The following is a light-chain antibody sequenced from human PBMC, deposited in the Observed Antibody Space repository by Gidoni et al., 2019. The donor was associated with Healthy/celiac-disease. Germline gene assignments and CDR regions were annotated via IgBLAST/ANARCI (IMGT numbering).Light chain of an antibody. CDR1: QSVSSSY. CDR3: QQYGSSLMYT. Sequence: VLTQSPGTLSLSPGERATLSCRASQSVSSSYLACYQQKPGQAPRLLIYGASSRATGIPDRFNGSGSGTDCTITISRLEPEDFAVYYCQQYGSSLMYTFGQGTKLEIK. J-gene: IGKJ2*01. CDR2: GAS. V-gene: IGKV3-20*01.